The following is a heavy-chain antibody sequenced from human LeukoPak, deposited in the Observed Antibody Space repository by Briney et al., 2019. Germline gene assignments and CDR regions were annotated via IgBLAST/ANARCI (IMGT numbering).Heavy chain of an antibody. CDR1: GGSISSSSYY. Sequence: SGTLSLTCAVSGGSISSSSYYWAWIRQPPGKGLEWIGSIHYSGSTYYNPSLQSRVTISIDTSKNQFPLKLRFVTAADTAVYYCARVRCSGGSCPYYYYYYYMDVWGKGTTVTVSS. V-gene: IGHV4-39*06. D-gene: IGHD2-15*01. J-gene: IGHJ6*03. CDR2: IHYSGST. CDR3: ARVRCSGGSCPYYYYYYYMDV.